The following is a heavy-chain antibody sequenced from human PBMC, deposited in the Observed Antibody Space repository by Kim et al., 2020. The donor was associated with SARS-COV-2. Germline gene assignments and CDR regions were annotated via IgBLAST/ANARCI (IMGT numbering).Heavy chain of an antibody. J-gene: IGHJ6*02. Sequence: PGGSLRLSCAASGFAVNTDFMSWVRQAPGRGLECVSLIASDGAIYYADSVKGRFSISRDNSMNTLNLQMNSLRAEDTALYYCARGRGGVWGQGTAVTVSS. V-gene: IGHV3-53*01. CDR3: ARGRGGV. CDR2: IASDGAI. D-gene: IGHD3-16*01. CDR1: GFAVNTDF.